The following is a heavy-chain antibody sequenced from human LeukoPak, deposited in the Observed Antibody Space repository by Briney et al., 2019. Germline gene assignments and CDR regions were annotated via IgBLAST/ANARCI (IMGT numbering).Heavy chain of an antibody. J-gene: IGHJ4*02. Sequence: GGSLRLSCAASGFTFSSYSMNWVRQAPGKGLEWGSYISSSSSTIYSAGSVKGRFTISRDNAKNSLYLQMNSLRAEDTAVYYCARDRPIAVAGTFDYWGQGTLVTVSS. CDR3: ARDRPIAVAGTFDY. V-gene: IGHV3-48*04. CDR2: ISSSSSTI. CDR1: GFTFSSYS. D-gene: IGHD6-19*01.